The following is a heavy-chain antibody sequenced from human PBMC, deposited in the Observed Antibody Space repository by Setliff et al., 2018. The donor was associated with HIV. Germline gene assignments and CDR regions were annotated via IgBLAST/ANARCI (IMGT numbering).Heavy chain of an antibody. CDR3: ARWGEPAQKAFDL. J-gene: IGHJ3*01. V-gene: IGHV4-61*09. D-gene: IGHD3-16*01. CDR2: SCTSGST. Sequence: SETLSLTCTVSGGAISSGSYYWSWIRQPAGKGLEWIGHSCTSGSTNYNPSLKSRVTISVDTSKNQFSLKLTSVTATDTAVYYCARWGEPAQKAFDLWGQGTMVTVSS. CDR1: GGAISSGSYY.